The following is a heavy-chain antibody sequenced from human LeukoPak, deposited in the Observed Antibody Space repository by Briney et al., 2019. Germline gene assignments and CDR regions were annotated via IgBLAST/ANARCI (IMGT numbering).Heavy chain of an antibody. CDR2: IYSGGST. Sequence: GGSLRLSCAASGFTVSNNYMSWVRQAPGKGLEWVAVIYSGGSTYYADSVKGRFTISRDNSKNTLYLQMNSLRAEDTAVYYCAKRPPTNWGLDYWGQGTLVTVSS. V-gene: IGHV3-53*01. D-gene: IGHD7-27*01. J-gene: IGHJ4*02. CDR3: AKRPPTNWGLDY. CDR1: GFTVSNNY.